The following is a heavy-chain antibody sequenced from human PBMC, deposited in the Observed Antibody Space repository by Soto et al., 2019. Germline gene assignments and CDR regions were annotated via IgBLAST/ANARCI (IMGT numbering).Heavy chain of an antibody. J-gene: IGHJ6*02. Sequence: GGSLRLSCAASGFTFSSYAMSWVRQAPGKGLEWVSAISGSGGSTYYADSVKGRFTISRDNSKNTLYLQMNSLRAEDTAVYYCAKGGYCSGGSCYSFPYDYYGMDVWGQGTTVTVSS. CDR3: AKGGYCSGGSCYSFPYDYYGMDV. D-gene: IGHD2-15*01. CDR1: GFTFSSYA. CDR2: ISGSGGST. V-gene: IGHV3-23*01.